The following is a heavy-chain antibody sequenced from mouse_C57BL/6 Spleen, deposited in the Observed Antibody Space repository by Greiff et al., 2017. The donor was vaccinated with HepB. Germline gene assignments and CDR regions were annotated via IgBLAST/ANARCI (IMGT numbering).Heavy chain of an antibody. Sequence: VKLMESGPGLVAPSQSLSITCTVSGFSLTSYAISWVRQPPGKGLEWLGVIWTGGGTNYNSALKSRLSISKDNSKSQVFLKMNSLQTDDTARYYCARSPITTVVPYYFDYWGQGTTLTVSS. D-gene: IGHD1-1*01. J-gene: IGHJ2*01. CDR2: IWTGGGT. CDR3: ARSPITTVVPYYFDY. CDR1: GFSLTSYA. V-gene: IGHV2-9-1*01.